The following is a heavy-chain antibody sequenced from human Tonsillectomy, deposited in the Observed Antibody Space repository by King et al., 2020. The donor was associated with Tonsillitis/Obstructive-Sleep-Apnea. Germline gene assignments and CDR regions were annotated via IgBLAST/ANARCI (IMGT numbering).Heavy chain of an antibody. CDR1: GFTVNSNY. V-gene: IGHV3-53*01. J-gene: IGHJ4*02. CDR2: IYSGGTT. CDR3: VRQNDY. Sequence: VQLVESGGGLIQPGGSLRLSCAASGFTVNSNYMSWVRQAPGKGLEWVSVIYSGGTTYYPDSVKGRFTISRDNSKNTLCLQMNSLRAEDTAVYYCVRQNDYWGQGTLVTVSS.